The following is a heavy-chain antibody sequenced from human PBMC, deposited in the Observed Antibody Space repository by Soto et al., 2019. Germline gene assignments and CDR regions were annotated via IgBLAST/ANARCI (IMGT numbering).Heavy chain of an antibody. CDR1: GFTFSSYG. Sequence: SLRLSCAASGFTFSSYGMYWVRQAPGKGLEWVAGISYVGSNQYYADSVRGRFTISRDNSKNTLYLQMNSLRTEDTAVYYCAKLLYHYDSSGFTADYWGQGTQVTVSS. D-gene: IGHD3-22*01. J-gene: IGHJ4*02. CDR2: ISYVGSNQ. CDR3: AKLLYHYDSSGFTADY. V-gene: IGHV3-30*18.